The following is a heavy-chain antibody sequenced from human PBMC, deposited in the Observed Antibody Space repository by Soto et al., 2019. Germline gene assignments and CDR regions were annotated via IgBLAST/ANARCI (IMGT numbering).Heavy chain of an antibody. CDR1: GGSVSSCDFS. V-gene: IGHV4-30-2*01. CDR2: IYPSGTT. J-gene: IGHJ3*02. Sequence: QLRLPESGSGLVKPAQTLSLTCSVSGGSVSSCDFSWCGIRQPPGQGLEWVGYIYPSGTTYYHPSLKSRLTISLDRSNKPFSLKVTSVTAADTAVYFCARRRSWDGLDIWGQGAMVTVSS. CDR3: ARRRSWDGLDI. D-gene: IGHD1-26*01.